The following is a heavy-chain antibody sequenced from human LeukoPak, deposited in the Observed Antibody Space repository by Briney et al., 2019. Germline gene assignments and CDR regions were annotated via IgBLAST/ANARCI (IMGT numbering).Heavy chain of an antibody. J-gene: IGHJ4*02. CDR3: AKRGVVIRVFLVGFHKEAYYFDS. D-gene: IGHD3-10*01. CDR1: GLTLSNYG. Sequence: GGSLRLSCAVSGLTLSNYGMSWVRQAPGKGLEWVAGLSGSGGGTNYADSVQGRFTISRDNPKNTLYLQMNSLRAEDTAVYFCAKRGVVIRVFLVGFHKEAYYFDSWGQGALVTISS. CDR2: LSGSGGGT. V-gene: IGHV3-23*01.